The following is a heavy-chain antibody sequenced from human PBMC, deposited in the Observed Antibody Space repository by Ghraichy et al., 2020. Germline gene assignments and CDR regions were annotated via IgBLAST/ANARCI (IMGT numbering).Heavy chain of an antibody. CDR1: GFTFSDYY. CDR2: ISSSGSTI. J-gene: IGHJ4*02. D-gene: IGHD5-12*01. Sequence: GGSLRLSCAASGFTFSDYYMSWIRQAPGKGLEWVSYISSSGSTIYYADSVKGRFTISRDNAKNSLYLQMNSLRAEDTAVYYCARDLGSVEWLRLDFDYWGQGTLVTVSS. V-gene: IGHV3-11*01. CDR3: ARDLGSVEWLRLDFDY.